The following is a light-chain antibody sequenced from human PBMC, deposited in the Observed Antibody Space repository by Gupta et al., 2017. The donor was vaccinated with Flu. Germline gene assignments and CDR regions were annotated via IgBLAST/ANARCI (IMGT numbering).Light chain of an antibody. Sequence: TCKSSRDLLYSSNNKTYLAWFQQKPGQPPKLLIYWASTRESGVPDRFSGSGSGTDFTLTISSLQAEDVAVYYCQQYYSTPRTFGQGTKVEIK. CDR1: RDLLYSSNNKTY. V-gene: IGKV4-1*01. CDR2: WAS. J-gene: IGKJ1*01. CDR3: QQYYSTPRT.